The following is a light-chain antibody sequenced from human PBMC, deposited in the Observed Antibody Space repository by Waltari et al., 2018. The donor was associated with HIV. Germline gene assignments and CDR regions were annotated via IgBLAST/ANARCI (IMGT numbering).Light chain of an antibody. CDR1: SSDDGRYNL. Sequence: QSALTQPASVSGSPGQSIHISCTGPSSDDGRYNLLSWYQQHPGKAPKLMIYEGSKRPSGVSNRFSGSKSGNTASLTISGLQAEDEADYYCCSYAGSSTLVFGGGTKLTVL. J-gene: IGLJ3*02. CDR3: CSYAGSSTLV. V-gene: IGLV2-23*01. CDR2: EGS.